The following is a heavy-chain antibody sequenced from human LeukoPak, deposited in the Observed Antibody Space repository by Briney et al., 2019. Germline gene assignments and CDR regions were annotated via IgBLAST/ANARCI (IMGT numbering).Heavy chain of an antibody. CDR1: GFTFSSYC. Sequence: GRSLRLSCAASGFTFSSYCMHWVRHAPGKGLEWVAVISYDGSNKYYTDSVKGRFTISRDNSKNTLYLPMNRLGAEDTAVSLCGKGFTYDFWSGYFDYWGQGTLVTVSS. J-gene: IGHJ4*02. D-gene: IGHD3-3*01. V-gene: IGHV3-30*18. CDR2: ISYDGSNK. CDR3: GKGFTYDFWSGYFDY.